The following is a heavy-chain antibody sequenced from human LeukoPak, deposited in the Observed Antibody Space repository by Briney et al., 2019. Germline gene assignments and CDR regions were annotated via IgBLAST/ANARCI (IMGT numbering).Heavy chain of an antibody. V-gene: IGHV1-69*04. CDR3: ARAQGLTVTTYLDY. D-gene: IGHD4-17*01. CDR1: GGTFSSYA. J-gene: IGHJ4*02. Sequence: SVKVSCKASGGTFSSYATSWVRQAPGQGLEWMGRIIPILGIANYAQKFQGRVTITADKSTSTAYMELSSLRSEDTAVYYCARAQGLTVTTYLDYWGQGTLVTVSS. CDR2: IIPILGIA.